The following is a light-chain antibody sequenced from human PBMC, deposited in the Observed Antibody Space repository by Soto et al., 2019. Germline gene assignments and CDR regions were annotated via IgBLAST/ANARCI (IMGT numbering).Light chain of an antibody. Sequence: QSALTQPAYVSGSPGQSITISCTGTSSDLGAYGYVSWYQHPPGNALILLIYEVFYRPSGISNRFSGSQSGNRASLTISGLQAGDEADYYCTLYSTIDSLVFGAGTKVIVL. CDR1: SSDLGAYGY. CDR2: EVF. V-gene: IGLV2-14*01. CDR3: TLYSTIDSLV. J-gene: IGLJ1*01.